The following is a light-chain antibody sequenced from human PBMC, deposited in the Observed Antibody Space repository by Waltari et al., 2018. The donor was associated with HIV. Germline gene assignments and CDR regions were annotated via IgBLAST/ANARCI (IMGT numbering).Light chain of an antibody. J-gene: IGKJ4*01. CDR2: GAS. Sequence: ETVMTQSPATLSVSPGERAILSCRASQSVSSNLAWYQQKPGQAPRLLVYGASTRATGMPARFSGSGSGTEFTLTISSLQSEDFAVYYCQQYDNWPPLTFGGGTKVEIK. V-gene: IGKV3-15*01. CDR3: QQYDNWPPLT. CDR1: QSVSSN.